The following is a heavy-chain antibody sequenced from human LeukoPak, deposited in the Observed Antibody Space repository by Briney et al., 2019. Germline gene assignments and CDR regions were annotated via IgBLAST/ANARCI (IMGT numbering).Heavy chain of an antibody. CDR2: IYPGDSDT. CDR1: GYSFTSYW. D-gene: IGHD3-22*01. V-gene: IGHV5-51*01. CDR3: ARHNGRPYYYDSSGYYYLDI. J-gene: IGHJ3*02. Sequence: PGESLKISCKGSGYSFTSYWIGWVRQMPGKGLEWMGIIYPGDSDTRYSPSFQGQVTISADKSISTAYLQWSSLKASDTAMYYCARHNGRPYYYDSSGYYYLDIWGQGTMVTVSS.